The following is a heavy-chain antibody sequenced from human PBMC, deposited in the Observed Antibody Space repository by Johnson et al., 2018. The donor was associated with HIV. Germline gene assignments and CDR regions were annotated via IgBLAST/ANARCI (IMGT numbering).Heavy chain of an antibody. CDR1: RFTLCDYY. D-gene: IGHD1-26*01. CDR2: LRSSGITI. J-gene: IGHJ3*02. Sequence: QVHLVASRKSFVKPEGPLILSYSASRFTLCDYYKNWIRQAPGKGLEWVSYLRSSGITIYYADSVKGRFTISRDNSKNTLYLQMNSLRPEDTALYYCAKLVGADTSGELDIWGQGTMVTVSS. CDR3: AKLVGADTSGELDI. V-gene: IGHV3-11*04.